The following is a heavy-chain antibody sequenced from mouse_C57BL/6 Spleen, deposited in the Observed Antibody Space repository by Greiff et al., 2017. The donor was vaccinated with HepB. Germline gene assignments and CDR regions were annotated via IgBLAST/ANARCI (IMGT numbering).Heavy chain of an antibody. CDR2: INPNNGGT. J-gene: IGHJ2*01. Sequence: EVQLQQSGPELVKPGASVKISCKASGYTFTDYYMNWVKQSHGKSLEWIGDINPNNGGTSYNQKFKGKATLTVDKSSSTAYMELRSLTSEDSAVYYCARREGIYYYGSSYFDYWGQGTTLTVSS. D-gene: IGHD1-1*01. CDR1: GYTFTDYY. V-gene: IGHV1-26*01. CDR3: ARREGIYYYGSSYFDY.